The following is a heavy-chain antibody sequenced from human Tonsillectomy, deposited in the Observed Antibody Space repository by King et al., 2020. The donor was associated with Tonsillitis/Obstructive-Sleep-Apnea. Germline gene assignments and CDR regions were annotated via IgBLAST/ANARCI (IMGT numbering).Heavy chain of an antibody. J-gene: IGHJ4*02. Sequence: QLVQSGGGVVRPGGSLRLSCAASGFTFDNHGMSWVRQAPGKGLEWGSGINWNGGSTGYADSVKGRFTISRDNAKNSLYLQMNSLRAEDTALYHCVRGHSSGWTTFDYWGQGTLVTVSS. CDR1: GFTFDNHG. D-gene: IGHD6-19*01. CDR2: INWNGGST. CDR3: VRGHSSGWTTFDY. V-gene: IGHV3-20*01.